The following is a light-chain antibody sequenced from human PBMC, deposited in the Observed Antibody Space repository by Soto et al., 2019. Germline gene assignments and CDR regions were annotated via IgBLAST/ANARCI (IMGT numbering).Light chain of an antibody. J-gene: IGLJ3*02. V-gene: IGLV2-14*01. CDR3: NSYTSTSARV. CDR2: EVS. Sequence: QSALTQPASVSGSPGQSITISCTGTSNDVGGFDFVSWYQQHPCKAPKVIIYEVSNRPSGVSDRFSGSKSGNTASLTISGLQAEDEADYYFNSYTSTSARVFGGGTQLTVL. CDR1: SNDVGGFDF.